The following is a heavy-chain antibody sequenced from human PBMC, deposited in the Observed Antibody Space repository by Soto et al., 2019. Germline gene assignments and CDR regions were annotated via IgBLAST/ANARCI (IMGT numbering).Heavy chain of an antibody. Sequence: QLQLQESGPGLVKPSETLSLTCTVSGGSISSSSYYWGWIRQPPGKGLEWIGSIYYSGSTYYNPSLKSRVTISVDTSKNQFSLKLSSVTAADTAVYYCARHVYDYVWGSYRRGDYFDYWGQGTLVTVSS. CDR2: IYYSGST. V-gene: IGHV4-39*01. D-gene: IGHD3-16*02. CDR1: GGSISSSSYY. J-gene: IGHJ4*02. CDR3: ARHVYDYVWGSYRRGDYFDY.